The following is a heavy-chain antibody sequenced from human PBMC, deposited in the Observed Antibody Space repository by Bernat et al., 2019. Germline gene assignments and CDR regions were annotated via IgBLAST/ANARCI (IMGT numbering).Heavy chain of an antibody. CDR1: GGSISSSSYY. D-gene: IGHD5-18*01. CDR2: IYYSGST. J-gene: IGHJ4*02. CDR3: ARQGGETFDTAMANFDY. V-gene: IGHV4-39*01. Sequence: QLQLQESGPGLVKPSETLSLTCTVSGGSISSSSYYWGWIRQPSGKGLGWIGSIYYSGSTYYNPSLKSRVTISVDTSKNQFSLKLSSVTAADTAVYYCARQGGETFDTAMANFDYWGQGTLVTVSS.